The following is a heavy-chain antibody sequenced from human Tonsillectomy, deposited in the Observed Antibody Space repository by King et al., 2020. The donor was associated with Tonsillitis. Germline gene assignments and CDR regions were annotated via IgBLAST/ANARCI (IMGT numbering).Heavy chain of an antibody. CDR2: ISGSGGST. CDR1: GFTFSSYA. J-gene: IGHJ3*02. D-gene: IGHD2-2*01. CDR3: AKDRNPYQPLMDAFDI. Sequence: VQLVESGGGLVQPGGSLRLSCAASGFTFSSYAMSWVRQAPGKGLEWVSAISGSGGSTYYADSVKGRFTISRDNSKNTLYLQMNSLRAEDTAVYYCAKDRNPYQPLMDAFDIWGQGTMVTVSS. V-gene: IGHV3-23*04.